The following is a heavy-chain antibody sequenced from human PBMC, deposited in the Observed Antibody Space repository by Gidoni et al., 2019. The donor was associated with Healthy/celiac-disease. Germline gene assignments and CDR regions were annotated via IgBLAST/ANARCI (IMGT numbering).Heavy chain of an antibody. CDR3: AKDIAYSSGWFDY. J-gene: IGHJ4*02. CDR2: ISWNSGSI. CDR1: GFTFDDYA. Sequence: EVQLVESGGGLVQPGRSLRLSCAASGFTFDDYAMHWGRQAPGKGLEWVSGISWNSGSIGYADSVKGRFTISRDNAKNSLYLQMNSLRADDTALYYCAKDIAYSSGWFDYWGQGTLVTVSS. V-gene: IGHV3-9*01. D-gene: IGHD6-19*01.